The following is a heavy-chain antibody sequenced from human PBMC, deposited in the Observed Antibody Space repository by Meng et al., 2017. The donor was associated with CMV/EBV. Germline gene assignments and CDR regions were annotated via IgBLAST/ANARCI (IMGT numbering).Heavy chain of an antibody. D-gene: IGHD4-11*01. CDR3: ARHRPTVTRTFYGVDV. CDR2: IYYSGST. V-gene: IGHV4-39*01. J-gene: IGHJ6*02. Sequence: GSLRLSCTVSGGSISGSSYYWGWIRQPPGKGLEWIGSIYYSGSTYYNPSLKSRVTISVDTSKNQFSLKVSSVTAADTAVYYCARHRPTVTRTFYGVDVWGQGTTVTVSS. CDR1: GGSISGSSYY.